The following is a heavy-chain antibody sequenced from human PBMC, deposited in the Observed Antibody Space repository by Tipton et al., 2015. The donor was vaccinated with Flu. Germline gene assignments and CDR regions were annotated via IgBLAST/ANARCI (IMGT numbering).Heavy chain of an antibody. CDR1: GYSFTNNW. Sequence: QLVQSGAQVKKPGESLKISCKASGYSFTNNWIGWVRQMPGKGLEWVGIIYPGDSDTRYSPSFQGQVTISADKSVTTAYLQMNSLRAEDTAVYFCARDGVGKLSGVDWGQGTLATISS. D-gene: IGHD3-10*01. J-gene: IGHJ4*02. CDR3: ARDGVGKLSGVD. V-gene: IGHV5-51*03. CDR2: IYPGDSDT.